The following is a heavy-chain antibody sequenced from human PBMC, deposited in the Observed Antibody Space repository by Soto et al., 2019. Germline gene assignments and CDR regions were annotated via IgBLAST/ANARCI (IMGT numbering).Heavy chain of an antibody. CDR3: ASIPLHDYYGMDV. CDR1: GFTFSSYG. V-gene: IGHV3-33*01. Sequence: QVQLLESGGGVVQPGRSLRLSCAASGFTFSSYGMHCVRQAPGKGLEWVAVIWYDGSNNYYADSVKGRFTISRDNSKNALYLQINSLRAEATAVYYCASIPLHDYYGMDVCGQGTTGSVSS. CDR2: IWYDGSNN. J-gene: IGHJ6*02.